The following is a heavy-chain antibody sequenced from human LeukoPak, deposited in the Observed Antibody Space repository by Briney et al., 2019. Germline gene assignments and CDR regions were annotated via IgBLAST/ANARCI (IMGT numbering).Heavy chain of an antibody. D-gene: IGHD3-22*01. CDR1: GFTFDDYA. V-gene: IGHV3-66*01. J-gene: IGHJ3*02. CDR2: IPSGGGT. CDR3: AGAIVVKGAFDI. Sequence: GGSLRLSCAASGFTFDDYAMHWVRQAPGKGLEWVSTIPSGGGTYYADSVKGRFTISRDNSKNTLYLQMNSLRAEDTAVYYCAGAIVVKGAFDIWGQGTMVTVSS.